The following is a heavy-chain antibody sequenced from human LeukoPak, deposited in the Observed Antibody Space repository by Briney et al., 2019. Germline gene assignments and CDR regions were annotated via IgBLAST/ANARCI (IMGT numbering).Heavy chain of an antibody. CDR3: ARDLTAAAGTPSDWFDP. Sequence: ASVKVSCKASGYTFTSYDINWVRQATGQGLEWMGWMNPNSGNTGYAQKFQGRVTMTTDTSTSTAYMELRSLRSDDTAVYYCARDLTAAAGTPSDWFDPWGQGTLVTVSS. D-gene: IGHD6-13*01. V-gene: IGHV1-8*01. J-gene: IGHJ5*02. CDR2: MNPNSGNT. CDR1: GYTFTSYD.